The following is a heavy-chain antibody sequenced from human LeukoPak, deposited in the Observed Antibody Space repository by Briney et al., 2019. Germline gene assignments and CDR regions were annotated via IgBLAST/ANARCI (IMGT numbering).Heavy chain of an antibody. J-gene: IGHJ6*02. Sequence: PGGSLRLSCAASGFTFSNYVMNWVRQAPGKGLEWVSGISGSGDSTYYADSVKGRFTISRDNSKNTMYLQMNSLRVVDTAVYYCAKYGASWFPDVWGQGTTVTVSS. CDR1: GFTFSNYV. CDR3: AKYGASWFPDV. D-gene: IGHD3-10*01. CDR2: ISGSGDST. V-gene: IGHV3-23*01.